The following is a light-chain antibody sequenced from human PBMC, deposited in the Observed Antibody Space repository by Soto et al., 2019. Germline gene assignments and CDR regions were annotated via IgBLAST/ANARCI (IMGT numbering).Light chain of an antibody. CDR1: HSGSSN. J-gene: IGKJ5*01. V-gene: IGKV3-15*01. CDR2: GAS. Sequence: EIVMTQSPATLSVSPGERATLSCRASHSGSSNLAWYQQKPGQAPRLLIDGASTRATSIPARFSCSGSGTEITLTNRSLQSGDFAVYYYQQYNNWPPLTFGQGTRLEIK. CDR3: QQYNNWPPLT.